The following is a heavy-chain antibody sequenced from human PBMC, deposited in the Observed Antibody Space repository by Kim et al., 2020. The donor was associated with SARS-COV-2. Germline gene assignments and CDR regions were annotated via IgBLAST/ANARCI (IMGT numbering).Heavy chain of an antibody. CDR3: ARDGFGELDRLYYYYGMDV. CDR1: GYTFTSYY. CDR2: INPSGGST. Sequence: ASVKVSCKASGYTFTSYYMHWVRQAPGQGLEWMGIINPSGGSTSYAQKFQGRVTMTRDTSTSTVYMDLSSLRSEDTAVYYCARDGFGELDRLYYYYGMDVWGQGTTVTVSS. V-gene: IGHV1-46*01. D-gene: IGHD3-10*01. J-gene: IGHJ6*02.